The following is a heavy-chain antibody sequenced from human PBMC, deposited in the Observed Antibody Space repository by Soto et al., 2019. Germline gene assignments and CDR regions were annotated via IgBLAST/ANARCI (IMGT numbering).Heavy chain of an antibody. V-gene: IGHV5-10-1*01. CDR3: ASRNYGDFFAMDV. Sequence: PGESLKISCKCSGYRFNSYLISLVRQLPGKGLEWMGRIDPSDSHTIYSPSFQGHVTISADKSISAAYLQWSSLKASDTAMYFCASRNYGDFFAMDVWGQGTTVTVSS. CDR2: IDPSDSHT. D-gene: IGHD3-16*01. CDR1: GYRFNSYL. J-gene: IGHJ6*02.